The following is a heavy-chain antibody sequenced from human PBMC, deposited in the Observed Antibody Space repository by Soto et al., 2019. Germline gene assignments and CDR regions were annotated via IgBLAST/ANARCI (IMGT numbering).Heavy chain of an antibody. J-gene: IGHJ6*02. CDR2: VHYSGST. CDR1: GGSISNFY. D-gene: IGHD6-25*01. Sequence: QVQLQESGPGLVKPSETLSLTCTVSGGSISNFYWTWIRQPPGKGLEWIGNVHYSGSTNYTPSVKSRVTTAVDTAKNQRSLNMSSVTAADTSVYCCASHKDAGSDRGGMDVWGQGTTVTVSS. V-gene: IGHV4-59*08. CDR3: ASHKDAGSDRGGMDV.